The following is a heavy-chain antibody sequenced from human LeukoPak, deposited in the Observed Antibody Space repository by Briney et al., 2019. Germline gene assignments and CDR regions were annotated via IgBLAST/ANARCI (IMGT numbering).Heavy chain of an antibody. CDR2: ISAYNGNT. CDR3: ARDTSLYTDYGDYGDTPIDY. D-gene: IGHD4-17*01. J-gene: IGHJ4*02. V-gene: IGHV1-18*01. CDR1: GYTFTSYG. Sequence: ASVKVSCKASGYTFTSYGISWVRQAPGQGLEWMGWISAYNGNTNYAQKLQGRVTMTTDTSTSTAYMELRSLRSDDTAVYYCARDTSLYTDYGDYGDTPIDYWGQGTLVTVSS.